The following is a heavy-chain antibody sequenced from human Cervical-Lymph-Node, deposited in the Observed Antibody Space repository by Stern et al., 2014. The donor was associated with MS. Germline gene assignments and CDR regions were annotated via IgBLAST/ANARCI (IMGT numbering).Heavy chain of an antibody. CDR2: ISWNSGTI. CDR3: VKDISWGGLRHFEY. Sequence: QLVQSGGGLVQPGRSLRLSCAASGFTFGDYAMHWVRQAPGKGLEWVSGISWNSGTIGYADSVKGRFAISRDNAKNSLYLQMNSLRTEDTALYYCVKDISWGGLRHFEYWGQGTLVTVSS. J-gene: IGHJ4*02. V-gene: IGHV3-9*01. D-gene: IGHD4-17*01. CDR1: GFTFGDYA.